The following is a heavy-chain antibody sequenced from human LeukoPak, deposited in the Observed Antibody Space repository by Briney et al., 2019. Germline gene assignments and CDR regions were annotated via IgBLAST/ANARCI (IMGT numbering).Heavy chain of an antibody. V-gene: IGHV1-46*01. CDR3: ARTYDSRGFQY. J-gene: IGHJ4*02. CDR2: VNPGGGST. Sequence: ASVNVSCKASGYTFTSYFMHWVRQAPGQGLEWMGSVNPGGGSTTYAQNFQGRVTMTRVTSTNTVYMELSSLRSEDTAVYYCARTYDSRGFQYWGQGTLVTVSS. CDR1: GYTFTSYF. D-gene: IGHD3-22*01.